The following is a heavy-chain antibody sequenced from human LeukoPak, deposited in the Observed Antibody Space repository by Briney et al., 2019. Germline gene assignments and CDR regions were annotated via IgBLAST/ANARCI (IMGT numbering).Heavy chain of an antibody. D-gene: IGHD6-6*01. CDR3: ARRVIASRSDYFDS. CDR1: GFTFSSYG. Sequence: GGSLRLSCAASGFTFSSYGMTWVRQAPGKGLEWVSGISGSGDNTWYGDSVKGRFTISRDNSKKTVDLQMHSLRAEDTAIYYCARRVIASRSDYFDSWGQGTLVTVSS. J-gene: IGHJ4*02. V-gene: IGHV3-23*01. CDR2: ISGSGDNT.